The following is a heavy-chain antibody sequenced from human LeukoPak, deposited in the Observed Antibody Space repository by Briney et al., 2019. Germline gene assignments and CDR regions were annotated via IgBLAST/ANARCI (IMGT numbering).Heavy chain of an antibody. CDR2: IKQDGSEK. CDR3: AREGGYPRYYYYMDV. V-gene: IGHV3-7*01. D-gene: IGHD3-22*01. J-gene: IGHJ6*03. Sequence: GGSLRLSCAASSFTFSSYWMSWVRQAPGKGLEWVANIKQDGSEKYYVDSVKGRFTISRDNAKNSLYLQMNSLRAEDTAVYYCAREGGYPRYYYYMDVWGKGTTVTVSS. CDR1: SFTFSSYW.